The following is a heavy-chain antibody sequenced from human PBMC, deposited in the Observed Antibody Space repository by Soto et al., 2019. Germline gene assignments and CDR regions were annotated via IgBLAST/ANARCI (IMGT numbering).Heavy chain of an antibody. CDR3: SKDRRGGRAVLDS. J-gene: IGHJ4*02. CDR1: GFSFSNYG. CDR2: ISYDGSSK. V-gene: IGHV3-30*18. Sequence: GSLELSCAASGFSFSNYGMHWVRQAPGKGLEWVAVISYDGSSKYHADSVKGRFTISRDNSKNTLHLQMNSLRAEDTAVYYCSKDRRGGRAVLDSWGQGTPVTVSS. D-gene: IGHD2-8*01.